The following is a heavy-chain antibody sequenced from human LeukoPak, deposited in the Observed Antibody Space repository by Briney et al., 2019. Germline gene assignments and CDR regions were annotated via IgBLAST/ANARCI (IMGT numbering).Heavy chain of an antibody. CDR2: ISSSSSTR. J-gene: IGHJ6*03. Sequence: GGSLRLSCAASGFTFSSYSMTWVRQAPGRGLEWVSYISSSSSTRYYAESVRGRFTISRDNAENSLYLQMNSLRAEDTAVYYCARPNSNNYYYFYYMDVWGKGTTVTVSS. V-gene: IGHV3-48*01. CDR3: ARPNSNNYYYFYYMDV. CDR1: GFTFSSYS. D-gene: IGHD4-11*01.